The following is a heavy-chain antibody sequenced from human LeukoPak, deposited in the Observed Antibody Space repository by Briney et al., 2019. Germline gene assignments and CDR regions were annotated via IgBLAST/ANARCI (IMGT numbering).Heavy chain of an antibody. V-gene: IGHV2-5*01. CDR1: GCALSTSGVG. Sequence: YGPTLVSPTQTLTLTCTFSGCALSTSGVGVGWIRQPPGKALEWLALIYWNDDKRYSTSLKSRLTMTKDTFNNQMVLTMTNMDPVDTATYYWPHSRTATVVTRGFDYWGQGTPGTVSS. CDR3: PHSRTATVVTRGFDY. D-gene: IGHD4-23*01. J-gene: IGHJ4*02. CDR2: IYWNDDK.